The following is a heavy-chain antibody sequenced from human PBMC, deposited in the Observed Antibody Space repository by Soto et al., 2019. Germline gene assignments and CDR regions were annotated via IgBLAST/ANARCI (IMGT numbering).Heavy chain of an antibody. Sequence: ASVKVSCKASGYTFTNSYMHWVRQAPGQGLEWMGMINPSGGGTTYARKFQGRVTMTRDTSKNTVSLQMNSLRADDTAVYYCAKDISTRWYCSSGICYSGFDFWGQGTLVTVSS. CDR3: AKDISTRWYCSSGICYSGFDF. V-gene: IGHV1-46*01. CDR1: GYTFTNSY. CDR2: INPSGGGT. J-gene: IGHJ4*02. D-gene: IGHD2-15*01.